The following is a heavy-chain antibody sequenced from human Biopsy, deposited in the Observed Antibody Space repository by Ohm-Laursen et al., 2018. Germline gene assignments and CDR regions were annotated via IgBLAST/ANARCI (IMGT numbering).Heavy chain of an antibody. Sequence: SVKVSCKVIGGTFSASGISWVRLAPGHGLEFVGGIIPIFQTTHYAQSFQGRVTIVADKSTSTAYMELSSLRSDDTAIYYCATVRGLVWFGELIAWGQGTLVTVTS. CDR3: ATVRGLVWFGELIA. J-gene: IGHJ5*02. V-gene: IGHV1-69*06. CDR2: IIPIFQTT. CDR1: GGTFSASG. D-gene: IGHD3-10*01.